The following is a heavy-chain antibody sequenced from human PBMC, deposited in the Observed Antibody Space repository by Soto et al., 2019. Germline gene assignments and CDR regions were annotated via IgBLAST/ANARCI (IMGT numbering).Heavy chain of an antibody. Sequence: SETLSITSTISGGSISIYYWSWIRQSPGKGLEWIGYIYYSGSTNYNPSLKSRVTISVDTSKNQFSLKLSSVTAADTAVYYCARDRRWLQFRYAFDIWGQGTMVTVSS. D-gene: IGHD5-12*01. CDR2: IYYSGST. J-gene: IGHJ3*02. V-gene: IGHV4-59*01. CDR3: ARDRRWLQFRYAFDI. CDR1: GGSISIYY.